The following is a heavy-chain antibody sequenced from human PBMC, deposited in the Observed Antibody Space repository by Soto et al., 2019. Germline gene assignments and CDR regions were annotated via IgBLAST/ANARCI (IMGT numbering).Heavy chain of an antibody. CDR1: GYTFTRYT. CDR3: ARDPGWRSSPENWFDP. Sequence: ASVKVSCKASGYTFTRYTMNWVRQAPGQRLEWMGWINPDNGNTKSSQKFQDRVIITRDTSASTAYMDLSSLRSEDTAVYYCARDPGWRSSPENWFDPWGQGTLVTVSS. V-gene: IGHV1-3*01. D-gene: IGHD6-6*01. CDR2: INPDNGNT. J-gene: IGHJ5*02.